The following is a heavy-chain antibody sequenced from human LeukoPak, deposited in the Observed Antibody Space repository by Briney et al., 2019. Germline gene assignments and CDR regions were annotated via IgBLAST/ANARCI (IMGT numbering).Heavy chain of an antibody. J-gene: IGHJ4*02. CDR3: ARVGLGSSWYNDY. V-gene: IGHV3-7*01. CDR1: GFTFSSYA. Sequence: GGSLRLSCAVSGFTFSSYAMHWVRQAPGKGLEWVANMRADGGEWHYLDSVRGRFTISRDNAKNSLYLQMRSLRDEDTAVYYCARVGLGSSWYNDYWGQGTLVTVSS. D-gene: IGHD6-13*01. CDR2: MRADGGEW.